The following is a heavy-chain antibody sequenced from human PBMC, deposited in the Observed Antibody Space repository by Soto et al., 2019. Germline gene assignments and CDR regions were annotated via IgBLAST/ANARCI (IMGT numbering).Heavy chain of an antibody. J-gene: IGHJ4*02. V-gene: IGHV3-33*01. CDR3: ASSLGGYCSGGSCSSGDS. Sequence: GSLRLSCAASGFTFRAYGMHWVRQAPGKGLEWVAVIWYDGHNKYYADSVKGRFTISRDNSKNTLYLQMNSLGAEDTAVYYCASSLGGYCSGGSCSSGDSWGQGTQVTVSS. CDR1: GFTFRAYG. CDR2: IWYDGHNK. D-gene: IGHD2-15*01.